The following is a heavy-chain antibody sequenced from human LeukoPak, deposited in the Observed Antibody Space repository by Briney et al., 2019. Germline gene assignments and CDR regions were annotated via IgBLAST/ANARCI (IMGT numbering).Heavy chain of an antibody. V-gene: IGHV1-8*01. CDR1: GYPFSRYD. CDR3: ARSTVYCSGANCHNAFDI. CDR2: MNPNSGNT. D-gene: IGHD2-2*02. Sequence: EAPVKVSCKASGYPFSRYDLNWVRQATGQGLEWMGWMNPNSGNTGYAQKFQGRVTMTRSTSISTAYMELSSLRSDDTAVYYCARSTVYCSGANCHNAFDIWGQGTMVTVSS. J-gene: IGHJ3*02.